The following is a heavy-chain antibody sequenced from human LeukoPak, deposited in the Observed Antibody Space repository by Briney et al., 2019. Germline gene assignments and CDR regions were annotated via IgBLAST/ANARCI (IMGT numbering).Heavy chain of an antibody. D-gene: IGHD1-14*01. V-gene: IGHV4-30-4*01. CDR2: IYYSGST. CDR3: ARESYRTYYFDY. Sequence: SETLSLTCAVYGGSFSGYYWSWIRQPPGKGLEWIGYIYYSGSTYYNPSLKSRVTISVDTSKNQFSLKLSSVTAADTAVYYCARESYRTYYFDYWGQGTLVTVSS. J-gene: IGHJ4*02. CDR1: GGSFSGYY.